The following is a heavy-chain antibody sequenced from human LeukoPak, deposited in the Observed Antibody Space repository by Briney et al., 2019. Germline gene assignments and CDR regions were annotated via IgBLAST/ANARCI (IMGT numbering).Heavy chain of an antibody. CDR1: GFTFSDFY. V-gene: IGHV3-7*03. J-gene: IGHJ4*02. Sequence: GGSLRLSCAVSGFTFSDFYMSWLRHAPGEGLEWVANINKDGSEEKYVHSVKGRFTISRDNAKTSLYLQMSSLRADDTAVYYCARWPHCQDFWGRGTRVTVSS. CDR3: ARWPHCQDF. CDR2: INKDGSEE.